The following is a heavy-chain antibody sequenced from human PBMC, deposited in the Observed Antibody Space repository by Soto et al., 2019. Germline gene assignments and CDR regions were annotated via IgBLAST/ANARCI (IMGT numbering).Heavy chain of an antibody. CDR2: INHSGST. V-gene: IGHV4-34*01. CDR1: GGSFSGYY. CDR3: ARGVGYCSGGSCYSEWFDP. Sequence: ETLSLTCAVYGGSFSGYYWRWIRQTPGKGLEWIGEINHSGSTNYNPSLKSRVTISVDTSKNQFSLKLSSVTAADTAVYYCARGVGYCSGGSCYSEWFDPWGQGTLVTVSS. D-gene: IGHD2-15*01. J-gene: IGHJ5*02.